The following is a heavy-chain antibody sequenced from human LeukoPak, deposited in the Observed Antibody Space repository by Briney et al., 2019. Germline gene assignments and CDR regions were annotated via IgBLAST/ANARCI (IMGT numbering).Heavy chain of an antibody. J-gene: IGHJ4*02. V-gene: IGHV1-46*01. D-gene: IGHD2-2*01. Sequence: ASVKVSCKASGYTFTSYYMHWVRQAPGQGLEWMGIINPSGGSTNYAQKFQGRVTMTRDMSTSTVYMELSSLRSEDTAVYYCARAGYCSSTSCYQIFDYWGQGTLVTVSS. CDR1: GYTFTSYY. CDR2: INPSGGST. CDR3: ARAGYCSSTSCYQIFDY.